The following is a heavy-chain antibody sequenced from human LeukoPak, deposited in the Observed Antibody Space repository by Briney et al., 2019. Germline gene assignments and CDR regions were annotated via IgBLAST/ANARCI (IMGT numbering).Heavy chain of an antibody. V-gene: IGHV3-7*01. CDR1: GFTFSSYW. CDR3: ASWSRDGYNQLDY. CDR2: IKQDGSEK. Sequence: PGGSLRLSCAASGFTFSSYWMSWVRQAPGKGLEWVANIKQDGSEKYYVDSVKGRFTISRDNAKNSLYLQMNSLRAEDTAVYYCASWSRDGYNQLDYWGQGTLVTVSS. J-gene: IGHJ4*02. D-gene: IGHD5-24*01.